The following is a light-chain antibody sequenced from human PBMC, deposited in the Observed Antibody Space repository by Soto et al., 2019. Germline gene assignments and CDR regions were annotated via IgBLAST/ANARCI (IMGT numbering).Light chain of an antibody. CDR2: DAS. CDR3: QQTESYPST. Sequence: MQMTQSPSRLSASVGESVTITCRASQGVXSWLVWYQQKPGKAPKLLXYDASSLERGGPSRFSGSGSGTDFTLTISGLQPEDFASYHFQQTESYPSTFGGGTKVDIK. J-gene: IGKJ4*01. V-gene: IGKV1-5*01. CDR1: QGVXSW.